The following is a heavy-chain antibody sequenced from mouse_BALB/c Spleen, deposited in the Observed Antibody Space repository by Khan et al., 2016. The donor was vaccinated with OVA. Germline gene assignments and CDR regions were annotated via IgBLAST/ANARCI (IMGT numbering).Heavy chain of an antibody. CDR1: GFSLTDYG. J-gene: IGHJ2*01. Sequence: QVQLKESGPGLVAPSQSLSITCTVSGFSLTDYGVNWVRQSPGKGLEWLGMIWGDGSTDYTSGLKSRLSISKENSKSQVFLKMNSLQTVDTARYYCAINYYGSSFYFDYWGQGTTLTVSS. V-gene: IGHV2-6-7*01. CDR2: IWGDGST. CDR3: AINYYGSSFYFDY. D-gene: IGHD1-1*01.